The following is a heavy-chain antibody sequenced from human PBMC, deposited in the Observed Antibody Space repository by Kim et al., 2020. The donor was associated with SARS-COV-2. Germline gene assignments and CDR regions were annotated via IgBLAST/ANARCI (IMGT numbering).Heavy chain of an antibody. D-gene: IGHD3-3*01. CDR2: VYFSGST. CDR3: ARDGGIGYSYYFDY. V-gene: IGHV4-59*01. Sequence: SETLSLTCTVSGGSITSYYWGWIRQPPGKGLEWIGYVYFSGSTNYNPSLKSRVTISIDTSKNQFSLRLSSVTAADTAVYYCARDGGIGYSYYFDYWGHGTLVTVSS. J-gene: IGHJ4*01. CDR1: GGSITSYY.